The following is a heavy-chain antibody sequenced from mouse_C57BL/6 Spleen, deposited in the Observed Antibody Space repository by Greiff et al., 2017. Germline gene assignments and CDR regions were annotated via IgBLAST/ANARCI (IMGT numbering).Heavy chain of an antibody. J-gene: IGHJ2*01. Sequence: EVKLVESGGGLVKPGGSLKLSCAASGFTFSDYGMHWVRQAPEKGLEWVAYISSGSSTIYYADTVKGRSTISRDNAKTTLFLQRSSLRYEATAMDYCAKRGTWFDYWGQGTTLTVAA. CDR1: GFTFSDYG. D-gene: IGHD3-3*01. CDR3: AKRGTWFDY. V-gene: IGHV5-17*01. CDR2: ISSGSSTI.